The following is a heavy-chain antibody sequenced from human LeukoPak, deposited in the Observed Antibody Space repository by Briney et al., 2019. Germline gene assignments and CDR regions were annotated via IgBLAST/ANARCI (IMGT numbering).Heavy chain of an antibody. Sequence: GESLKISCKGSGYSFTSYWIGWVRQMPGKGLEWMGIIYPGDSDTRYSPSFQGQVTISADKSISTAYLQWSSLKASDTAMYYCARLPYSGSYFLVASYLDYWGQGTLVTVSS. J-gene: IGHJ4*02. CDR2: IYPGDSDT. V-gene: IGHV5-51*01. D-gene: IGHD1-26*01. CDR3: ARLPYSGSYFLVASYLDY. CDR1: GYSFTSYW.